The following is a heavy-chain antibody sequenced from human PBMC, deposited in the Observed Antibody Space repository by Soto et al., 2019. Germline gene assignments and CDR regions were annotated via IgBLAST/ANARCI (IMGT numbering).Heavy chain of an antibody. D-gene: IGHD4-17*01. V-gene: IGHV1-69*13. J-gene: IGHJ6*02. CDR3: ARVCHDYGDYVDNYYYYGMDV. CDR2: IIPIFGTA. Sequence: SVKVSCKASGGTFSSYAISWVRQAPGQGLEWMGGIIPIFGTANYAQKFQGRVTITADESTSTAYMELSSLRSEDTAVYYCARVCHDYGDYVDNYYYYGMDVWGQGATVTVSS. CDR1: GGTFSSYA.